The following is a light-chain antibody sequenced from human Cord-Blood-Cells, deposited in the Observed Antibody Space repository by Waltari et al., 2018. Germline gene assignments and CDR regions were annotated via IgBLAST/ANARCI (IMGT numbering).Light chain of an antibody. CDR2: EGR. J-gene: IGLJ3*02. Sequence: QSPPTQAVSTPASPGPSIAASGSVTCSDVVAYNLLSWDRQHPGKDPKLVIYEGRKRASGVSNSFSGSKSGNTSSLTISGLQAEGEADYYCCSYAGSSTWVFGGGTKLTVL. CDR1: CSDVVAYNL. V-gene: IGLV2-23*01. CDR3: CSYAGSSTWV.